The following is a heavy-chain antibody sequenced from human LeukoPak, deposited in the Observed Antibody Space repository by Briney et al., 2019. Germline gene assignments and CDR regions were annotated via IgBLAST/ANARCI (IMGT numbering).Heavy chain of an antibody. D-gene: IGHD3-22*01. J-gene: IGHJ4*02. CDR1: GYTFTGYY. CDR2: INPNSGGT. V-gene: IGHV1-2*06. CDR3: ARAAIHYDSSGLDY. Sequence: ASVKVSCKASGYTFTGYYMHWVRQAPGQGLEWMGRINPNSGGTNYAQKFQGRVTMTRDTSISTAYMELSRLRSDDTAVYYCARAAIHYDSSGLDYWGQGTLVTVSS.